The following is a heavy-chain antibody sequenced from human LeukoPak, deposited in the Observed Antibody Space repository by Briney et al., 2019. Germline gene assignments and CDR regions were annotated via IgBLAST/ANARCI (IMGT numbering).Heavy chain of an antibody. CDR3: ARRGYSGYDDAFDI. J-gene: IGHJ3*02. CDR1: GYTFTSYD. D-gene: IGHD5-12*01. V-gene: IGHV1-8*03. Sequence: ASAKVSCKASGYTFTSYDINWVRQATGQGLEWMGWMNPNSGNTGYAQKFQGRVTITRNTSISTAYMELSSLRSEDTAVYYCARRGYSGYDDAFDIWGQGTMVTVSS. CDR2: MNPNSGNT.